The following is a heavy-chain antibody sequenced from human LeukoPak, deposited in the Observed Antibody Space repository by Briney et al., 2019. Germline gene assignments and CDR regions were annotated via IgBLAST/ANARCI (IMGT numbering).Heavy chain of an antibody. V-gene: IGHV3-74*01. CDR1: AFTFSNYW. Sequence: GGSLRLSCAASAFTFSNYWMHWVRQAPGKGLVWVSWITGDGSSTIYADSVKGRFTISRDNAKNSLYLQMNSLRAEDTAVYYCARARTYFDYWGQGTLVTVSS. CDR2: ITGDGSST. J-gene: IGHJ4*02. CDR3: ARARTYFDY.